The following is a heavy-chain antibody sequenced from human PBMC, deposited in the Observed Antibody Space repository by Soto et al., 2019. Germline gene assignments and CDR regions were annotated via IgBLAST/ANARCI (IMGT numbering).Heavy chain of an antibody. Sequence: QVQLQESGPGLVKPSQTLSLTCTVSGGSISSGDYYWSWIRQPPGKGLEWIGYIYYSGSTYYNPSLKSRVTISVDTSKNQFSLKLSSVTAADTAVYYCASSSITIFGVVTPYYFDYWGQATLVTVSS. CDR3: ASSSITIFGVVTPYYFDY. CDR2: IYYSGST. CDR1: GGSISSGDYY. V-gene: IGHV4-30-4*01. D-gene: IGHD3-3*01. J-gene: IGHJ4*02.